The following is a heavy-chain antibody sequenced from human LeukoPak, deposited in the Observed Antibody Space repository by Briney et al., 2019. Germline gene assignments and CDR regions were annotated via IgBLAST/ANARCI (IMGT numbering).Heavy chain of an antibody. Sequence: GGSLRLSCAASGFTVSSNYMSWVRQAPGKGLEWVSVIYSGGSTYYADSVKGRFTISRDNSKNTLYLQMNSLRAEDTAVYYCARETDKNYGLYYFDYWGQGTLVTVSS. D-gene: IGHD4-17*01. CDR2: IYSGGST. V-gene: IGHV3-66*02. CDR3: ARETDKNYGLYYFDY. CDR1: GFTVSSNY. J-gene: IGHJ4*02.